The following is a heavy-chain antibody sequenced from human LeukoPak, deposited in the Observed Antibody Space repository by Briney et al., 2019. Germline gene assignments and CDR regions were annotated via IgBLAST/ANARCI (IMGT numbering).Heavy chain of an antibody. V-gene: IGHV5-51*01. CDR1: GYSFTKYW. CDR2: IYPGDSDT. Sequence: GESLKISCTGSGYSFTKYWIGWVRQMPGKGLEWMGIIYPGDSDTRYSPSFQGQVTISADKSISTAYLQWSSLKASDTAMYCCARHDIRASDSWFDPWGQGTLVTVSS. D-gene: IGHD3-3*02. CDR3: ARHDIRASDSWFDP. J-gene: IGHJ5*02.